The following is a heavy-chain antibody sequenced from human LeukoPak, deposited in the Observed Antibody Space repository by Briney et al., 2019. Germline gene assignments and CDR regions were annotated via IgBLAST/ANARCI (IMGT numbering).Heavy chain of an antibody. CDR3: ATAPLSYTPDDY. D-gene: IGHD2-2*02. J-gene: IGHJ4*02. Sequence: GGSLRLSCAASGFTFSNAWMNWVRQAPGKGLEWVGLIKSKTNGGTTDYAAPVKGRFTISRDDSKNTLYLQMNNLKTEDTAVYYCATAPLSYTPDDYWGQGTLVTVSS. CDR1: GFTFSNAW. V-gene: IGHV3-15*07. CDR2: IKSKTNGGTT.